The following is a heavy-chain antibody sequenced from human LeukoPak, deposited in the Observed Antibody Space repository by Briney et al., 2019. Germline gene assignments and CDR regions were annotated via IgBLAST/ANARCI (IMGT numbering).Heavy chain of an antibody. J-gene: IGHJ4*02. D-gene: IGHD3-22*01. Sequence: GASVTVSFTSSVYTFTNYGISWVRQAPGQGLEWMGWISAYNGNTNYAQKLQGRVTMTTDTSTSTAYMELRSLRSDDTAVYYCATANYDSSGNDYWGQGTLVTVSS. CDR3: ATANYDSSGNDY. CDR2: ISAYNGNT. V-gene: IGHV1-18*01. CDR1: VYTFTNYG.